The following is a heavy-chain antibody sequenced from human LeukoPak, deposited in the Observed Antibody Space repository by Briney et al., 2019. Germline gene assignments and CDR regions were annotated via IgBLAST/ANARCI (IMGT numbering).Heavy chain of an antibody. CDR1: GFTGSNNY. J-gene: IGHJ5*02. CDR3: ARDSFVSFYYDFWSGYWYWFDP. D-gene: IGHD3-3*01. CDR2: IHSSGGT. Sequence: GGSLRLSCAASGFTGSNNYMSWVRQAPGKGLEWVSAIHSSGGTYYADSVKGRFTISRDNAKNSLYLQMNSLRAEDTAVYYCARDSFVSFYYDFWSGYWYWFDPWGQGTLVTVSS. V-gene: IGHV3-53*01.